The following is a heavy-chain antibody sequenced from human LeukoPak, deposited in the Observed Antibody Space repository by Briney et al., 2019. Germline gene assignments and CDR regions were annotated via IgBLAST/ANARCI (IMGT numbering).Heavy chain of an antibody. Sequence: SVKVSCKASGGTFSSYTISWVRQAPGQGLEWMGRIIPIIGIANYAQKFQGRVTITADKSTSTAYMELSSLRSEDTAVYYCASNIVVVLDAYDIWGQGTMVTVSS. CDR3: ASNIVVVLDAYDI. V-gene: IGHV1-69*02. D-gene: IGHD2-21*01. CDR2: IIPIIGIA. J-gene: IGHJ3*02. CDR1: GGTFSSYT.